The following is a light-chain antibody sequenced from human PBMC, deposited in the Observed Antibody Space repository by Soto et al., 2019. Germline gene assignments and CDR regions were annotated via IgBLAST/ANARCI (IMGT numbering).Light chain of an antibody. CDR3: QQRSNWPPL. Sequence: ERVMTQSPATLSVSPGARATLSCRASQSVGSNLAWYQQKPGQAPSLLIFGASSRATGVPARSSGSGSGTELTITINSLQSEDCEVYDCQQRSNWPPLFGQGTRLEIK. CDR1: QSVGSN. CDR2: GAS. J-gene: IGKJ5*01. V-gene: IGKV3-15*01.